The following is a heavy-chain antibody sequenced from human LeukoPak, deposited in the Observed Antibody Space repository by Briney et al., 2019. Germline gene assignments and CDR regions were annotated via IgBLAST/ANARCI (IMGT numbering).Heavy chain of an antibody. J-gene: IGHJ6*03. CDR3: AKSEMGIFGVGFYYYYMDV. V-gene: IGHV1-2*02. CDR2: INPNSGGT. D-gene: IGHD3-3*01. CDR1: GYTFTGYY. Sequence: ASVKVSCKASGYTFTGYYMHWVRQAPGQGLEWMGWINPNSGGTNYAQKFQGRVTMTRDTSISTAYMELSSLRSEDTAVYYCAKSEMGIFGVGFYYYYMDVWGKGTTVTVSS.